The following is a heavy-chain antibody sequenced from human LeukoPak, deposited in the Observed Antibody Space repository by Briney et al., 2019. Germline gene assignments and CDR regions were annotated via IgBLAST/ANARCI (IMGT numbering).Heavy chain of an antibody. J-gene: IGHJ4*02. D-gene: IGHD6-13*01. V-gene: IGHV3-15*01. Sequence: GGSLRLSCAASGFTFNNAWMSWVRQAPGKGLEWVGRIKSRSDGGATDYAAPVTGRFTISRDDSKNTLYLQMNSLKTEDTAVYYCTTETIAAAGSWFLFDYWGQGTLVTVSS. CDR3: TTETIAAAGSWFLFDY. CDR1: GFTFNNAW. CDR2: IKSRSDGGAT.